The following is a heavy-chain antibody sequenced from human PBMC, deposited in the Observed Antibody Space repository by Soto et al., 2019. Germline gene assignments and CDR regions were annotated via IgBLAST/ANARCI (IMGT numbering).Heavy chain of an antibody. CDR3: ARVVRFCSSPSCRGKNWFDP. CDR1: GGSISSGDYY. Sequence: LSLTCSVSGGSISSGDYYWSWIRQPPGKGLEWIGYMFYTGTTYYNPSLKSRVAISVDTSKNQFSLKLRSVTAADTAVYHCARVVRFCSSPSCRGKNWFDPWGQGTLVIVSS. CDR2: MFYTGTT. D-gene: IGHD2-2*01. J-gene: IGHJ5*02. V-gene: IGHV4-30-4*01.